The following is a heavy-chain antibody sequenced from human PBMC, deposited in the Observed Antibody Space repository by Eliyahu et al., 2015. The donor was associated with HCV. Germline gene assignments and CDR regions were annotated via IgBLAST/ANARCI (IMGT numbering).Heavy chain of an antibody. CDR3: ARAAYGDYPLRFDP. V-gene: IGHV4-59*01. Sequence: QVQLQESGPGLVKPSETLSLTCTVSGGSIDGYYWXWIRQPPGKGLEWVGYIYYSGSTNYNPSLKSRVTISVDTSKNQFSLKLSSVTAADTAVYYCARAAYGDYPLRFDPWGQGTLVTVSS. J-gene: IGHJ5*02. CDR2: IYYSGST. CDR1: GGSIDGYY. D-gene: IGHD4-17*01.